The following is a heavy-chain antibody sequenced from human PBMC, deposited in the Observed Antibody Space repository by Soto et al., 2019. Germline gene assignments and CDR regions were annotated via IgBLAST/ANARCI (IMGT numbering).Heavy chain of an antibody. V-gene: IGHV4-31*03. CDR1: GDYMNGGGYS. D-gene: IGHD6-6*01. J-gene: IGHJ6*02. CDR2: IYSNGDT. Sequence: KPAGTLSLTCSVSGDYMNGGGYSWSWLRQDPGKGLEWIGYIYSNGDTYDNPALKSRVRISVYTDKNESSVNLTSVTAEDAAVYYCARRGGRSSGDYYYAMDVWGQGTTVTVSS. CDR3: ARRGGRSSGDYYYAMDV.